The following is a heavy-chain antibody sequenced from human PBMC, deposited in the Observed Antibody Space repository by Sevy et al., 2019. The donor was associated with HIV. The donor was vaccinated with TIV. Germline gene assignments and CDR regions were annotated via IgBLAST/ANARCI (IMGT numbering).Heavy chain of an antibody. D-gene: IGHD3-16*01. V-gene: IGHV3-23*01. CDR2: ISGSGGST. Sequence: GGSLRLSCAASAFSFSTYAMSWVRRAPGKGLEWVSTISGSGGSTFYTDSVKGRFTISRDNSKNTLYLQMNSLRAEDTAVYYCAKPRGSYYFDYWGQGILVTVSS. J-gene: IGHJ4*02. CDR1: AFSFSTYA. CDR3: AKPRGSYYFDY.